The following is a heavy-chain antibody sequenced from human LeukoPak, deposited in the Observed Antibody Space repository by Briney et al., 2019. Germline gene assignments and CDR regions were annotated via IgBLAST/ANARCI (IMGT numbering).Heavy chain of an antibody. CDR1: GFTFSDYY. CDR3: GKGLNRDYSGVGDS. D-gene: IGHD5-12*01. V-gene: IGHV3-23*01. Sequence: PGGSLRLSCAASGFTFSDYYMSWIRQAPGKGLEWVSASGSGVNTYYADSVMGRFTISRDNSKNTLYLQVNSLRAEDTAVYYCGKGLNRDYSGVGDSWGQGTLVTVSS. CDR2: SGSGVNT. J-gene: IGHJ4*02.